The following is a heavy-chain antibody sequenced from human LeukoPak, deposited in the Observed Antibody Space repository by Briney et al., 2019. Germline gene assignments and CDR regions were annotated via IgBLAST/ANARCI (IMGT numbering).Heavy chain of an antibody. J-gene: IGHJ4*02. CDR3: ARFPQGAGE. V-gene: IGHV1-2*02. D-gene: IGHD7-27*01. CDR2: IKPRSGAT. CDR1: GYTFTDYY. Sequence: ASLKVSCTASGYTFTDYYMHWVRQAPGQGLEWMGWIKPRSGATNYAQKFQGRVTMTKDTSISTAYMELSSLKSDDTAVYYCARFPQGAGEWGQGTLVTVSS.